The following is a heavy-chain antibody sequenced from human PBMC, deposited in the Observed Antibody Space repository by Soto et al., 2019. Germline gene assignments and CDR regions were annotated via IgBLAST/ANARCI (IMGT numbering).Heavy chain of an antibody. V-gene: IGHV1-69*06. CDR3: ATRGNSGYDPRGAYYSYGMDV. CDR1: GCTFSSYA. J-gene: IGHJ6*02. CDR2: IIPIFGTA. Sequence: ASVKVSCKASGCTFSSYAISGVRQAPGRGGEWMGGIIPIFGTANYAQKLQGRAKITADTSTSTAYMELSSLRSEDTAVYYCATRGNSGYDPRGAYYSYGMDVWGQGTTVTVSS. D-gene: IGHD5-12*01.